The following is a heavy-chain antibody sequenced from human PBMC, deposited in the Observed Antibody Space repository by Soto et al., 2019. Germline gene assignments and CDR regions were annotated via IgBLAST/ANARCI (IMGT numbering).Heavy chain of an antibody. CDR3: ARGYVGMAFSGDYWFDP. CDR2: MNPNSGNT. J-gene: IGHJ5*02. D-gene: IGHD3-10*01. CDR1: GYTFTSYD. Sequence: ASVKVSCKASGYTFTSYDINWVRQATGQGLEWMGWMNPNSGNTGYAQKFQGRVTMTRNTSISTAYMELSSLRSEDTAVYYCARGYVGMAFSGDYWFDPWGQGTLVTVSS. V-gene: IGHV1-8*01.